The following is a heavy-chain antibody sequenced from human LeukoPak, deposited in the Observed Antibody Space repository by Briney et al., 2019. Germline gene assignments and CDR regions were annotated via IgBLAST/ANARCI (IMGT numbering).Heavy chain of an antibody. Sequence: SETLSLTCTVSGGSISSYYWSWIRQPPGKGLEWIGYMYYSGTTNYSPSLESRVTISVDTSKNQFSLKLSSVTAADTAVYYCATNSGNYLDLWGRGTLVTVSS. CDR1: GGSISSYY. J-gene: IGHJ2*01. CDR3: ATNSGNYLDL. CDR2: MYYSGTT. V-gene: IGHV4-59*01. D-gene: IGHD1-26*01.